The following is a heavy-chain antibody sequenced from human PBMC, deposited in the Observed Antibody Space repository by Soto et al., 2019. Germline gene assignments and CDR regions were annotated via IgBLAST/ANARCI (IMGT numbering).Heavy chain of an antibody. D-gene: IGHD3-3*01. CDR2: ISSSGSTI. V-gene: IGHV3-11*01. CDR3: ARIAESTYYDFWSGYYAGDYYYYYTDV. CDR1: GFTFSDYH. Sequence: GGSLRLSCAASGFTFSDYHMSWIRQAPGKGLEWVSYISSSGSTIYYADSVKGRFTISRDNAKNSLYLQMNSLRAEDTAVYYCARIAESTYYDFWSGYYAGDYYYYYTDVWGKGTTVTVSS. J-gene: IGHJ6*03.